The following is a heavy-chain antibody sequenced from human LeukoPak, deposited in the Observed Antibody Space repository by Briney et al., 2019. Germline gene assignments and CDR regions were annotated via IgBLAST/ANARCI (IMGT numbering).Heavy chain of an antibody. V-gene: IGHV1-8*01. CDR3: ARDHHYLTDY. Sequence: ASVKVSCKASGYTFTNSDIHWVRQASGQGLEWMGWMNPNSGSTGYAQKFQGRAIMTTNTSKSTAYMEMRSLRSDDTAVYYCARDHHYLTDYWGQGTLVTVSS. D-gene: IGHD3-9*01. CDR2: MNPNSGST. CDR1: GYTFTNSD. J-gene: IGHJ4*02.